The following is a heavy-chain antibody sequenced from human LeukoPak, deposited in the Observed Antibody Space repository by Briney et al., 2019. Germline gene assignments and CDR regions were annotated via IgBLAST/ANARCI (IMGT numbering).Heavy chain of an antibody. J-gene: IGHJ3*02. CDR3: ARDCSGGSCHSDAFDI. Sequence: PSETLSLTCTVSGGSISSSSYYWGWIRQPPGKGLEWIGSIYYSGSTYYNPSLKSRVTISVDTSKNQFSLKLSSVTAADTAVYYCARDCSGGSCHSDAFDIWGQGTMVTVSS. V-gene: IGHV4-39*07. CDR2: IYYSGST. CDR1: GGSISSSSYY. D-gene: IGHD2-15*01.